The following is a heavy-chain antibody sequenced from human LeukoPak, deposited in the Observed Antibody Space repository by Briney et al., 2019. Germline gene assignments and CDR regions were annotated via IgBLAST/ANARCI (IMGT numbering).Heavy chain of an antibody. CDR2: ISSSSSTI. D-gene: IGHD3-10*01. Sequence: GGSLRLSCVASGFTFSNYNMNGVGQAPGKGREGVSYISSSSSTIYYADSVKGRFTISRDNAKNSLYLQMNSLRAEDTAVYYCARDHGSENDYMDVWGKGTTVTVSS. J-gene: IGHJ6*03. CDR1: GFTFSNYN. CDR3: ARDHGSENDYMDV. V-gene: IGHV3-48*04.